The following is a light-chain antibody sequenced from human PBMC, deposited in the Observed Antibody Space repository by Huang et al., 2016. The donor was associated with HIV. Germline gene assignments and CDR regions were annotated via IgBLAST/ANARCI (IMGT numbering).Light chain of an antibody. CDR3: QQRGKRALT. CDR1: QSVSNS. CDR2: DTS. V-gene: IGKV3-11*01. J-gene: IGKJ4*01. Sequence: DIVLTQSPATLSLSPGERATLSCRASQSVSNSLAWYQQKPDPAPRRLIYDTSNRARGVPARFSGSGSGTDFTLTISSLEPEDFAVYYCQQRGKRALTFGGGTKVEIK.